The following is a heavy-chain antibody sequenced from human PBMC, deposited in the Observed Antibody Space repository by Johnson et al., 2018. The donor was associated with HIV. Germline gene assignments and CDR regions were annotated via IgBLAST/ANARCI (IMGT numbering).Heavy chain of an antibody. CDR2: IYSGGST. Sequence: VQLVESGGGLVQPGGSLRLSCAASGFTVSSNYMSWVRQAPGKGLEWVSVIYSGGSTYYADSVKGRFTISRDNSKNTLYLQMNSLRAEDTALYYCAKDASSIAASDAFDIWGQGTMVTVSS. D-gene: IGHD6-6*01. J-gene: IGHJ3*02. V-gene: IGHV3-66*01. CDR3: AKDASSIAASDAFDI. CDR1: GFTVSSNY.